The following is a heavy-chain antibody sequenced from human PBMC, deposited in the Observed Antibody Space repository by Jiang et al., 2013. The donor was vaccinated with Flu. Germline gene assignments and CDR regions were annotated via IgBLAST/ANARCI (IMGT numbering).Heavy chain of an antibody. CDR1: GFTFSSYA. CDR3: AKDIYSSGWYRSDYGMDV. J-gene: IGHJ6*02. Sequence: VQLLESGGGVVQPGRSLRLSCAASGFTFSSYAMHWVRQAPGKGLEWVAVISYDGSNKYYADSVKGRFTISRDNSKNTLYLQMNSLRAEDTAVYYCAKDIYSSGWYRSDYGMDVWGQGTTVTVSS. V-gene: IGHV3-30*01. CDR2: ISYDGSNK. D-gene: IGHD6-19*01.